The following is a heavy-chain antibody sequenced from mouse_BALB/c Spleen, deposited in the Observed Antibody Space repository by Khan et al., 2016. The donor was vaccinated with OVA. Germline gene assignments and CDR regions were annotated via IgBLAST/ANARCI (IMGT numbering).Heavy chain of an antibody. CDR1: GFSLTSYG. Sequence: QVQLKQSGPGLVAPSQSLSITCTVSGFSLTSYGVHWVRQPPGKGLEWLVVIWSDGFTTYNSTLKSRLSISKDNSKSQVFLKMNSLQTDDTAMYYCVRGMYYFGSRYMDYWGQGTSVTVSA. D-gene: IGHD1-1*01. V-gene: IGHV2-6*02. CDR2: IWSDGFT. J-gene: IGHJ4*01. CDR3: VRGMYYFGSRYMDY.